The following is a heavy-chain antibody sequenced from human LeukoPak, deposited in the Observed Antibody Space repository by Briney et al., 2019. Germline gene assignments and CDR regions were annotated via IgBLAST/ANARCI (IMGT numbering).Heavy chain of an antibody. CDR3: AKGPYDILTGPNWFDP. D-gene: IGHD3-9*01. CDR2: INWNSGSI. CDR1: GFTFDDYA. Sequence: GGSLRLSCAASGFTFDDYAMHWVRQAPGKGLEWVSGINWNSGSIVYADSVKGRLTISRDNAKNSLYLQMNSLRAEDTALYYCAKGPYDILTGPNWFDPWGQGTLVTVSS. J-gene: IGHJ5*02. V-gene: IGHV3-9*01.